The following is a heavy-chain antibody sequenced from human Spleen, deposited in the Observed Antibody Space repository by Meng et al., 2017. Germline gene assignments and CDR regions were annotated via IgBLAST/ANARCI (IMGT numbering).Heavy chain of an antibody. J-gene: IGHJ6*02. D-gene: IGHD3-22*01. Sequence: GESLKISCAASGFTFSSYSMNWVRQAPGKGLEWVSAISGSGGSTYYADSVKGRFTISRDNSKNTLYLQMNSLRAEDTAVYYCAKDRYDSSHYYGMDVWGQGTTVTVSS. CDR2: ISGSGGST. CDR1: GFTFSSYS. V-gene: IGHV3-23*01. CDR3: AKDRYDSSHYYGMDV.